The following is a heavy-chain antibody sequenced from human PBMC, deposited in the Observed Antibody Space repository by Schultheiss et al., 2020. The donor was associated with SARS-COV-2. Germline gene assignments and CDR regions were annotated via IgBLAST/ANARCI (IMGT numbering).Heavy chain of an antibody. V-gene: IGHV4-31*03. Sequence: SQTLSLTCTVSGGSISSGGYYWSWIRQHPGKGLEWIGYIYYSGSTYYNPSLKSRVTILVDTSKNQFSLKLSSVTAADTAVYYCARGDYDHAFDIWGQGTMVTVSS. CDR1: GGSISSGGYY. D-gene: IGHD5-12*01. CDR2: IYYSGST. J-gene: IGHJ3*02. CDR3: ARGDYDHAFDI.